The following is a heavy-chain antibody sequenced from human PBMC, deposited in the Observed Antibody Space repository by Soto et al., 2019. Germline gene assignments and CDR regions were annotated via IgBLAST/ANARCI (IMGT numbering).Heavy chain of an antibody. CDR1: GFTFTSSA. CDR3: AAGVELEGYGMDV. CDR2: IVVGSGNT. J-gene: IGHJ6*02. V-gene: IGHV1-58*01. Sequence: SVKVSCKSSGFTFTSSAVQWVRQARGQRLEWIGWIVVGSGNTNYAQKFQERVTITRDMSTSTAYMELSSLRSEDTAVYYCAAGVELEGYGMDVWGQGTTVTVSS. D-gene: IGHD1-1*01.